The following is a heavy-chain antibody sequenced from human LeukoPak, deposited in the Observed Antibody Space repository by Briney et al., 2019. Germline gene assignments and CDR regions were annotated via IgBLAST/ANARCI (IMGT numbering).Heavy chain of an antibody. D-gene: IGHD5-12*01. Sequence: GESLKISCKGSGYSFTSYWIGWVRQMPGKGLEWMGIIYPGDSDTRYSPSFQGQVTISADKSISTAYLQWSSLKASDTAMYYCAKSLVATISPFDYWGQGTLVTVSS. CDR1: GYSFTSYW. V-gene: IGHV5-51*01. J-gene: IGHJ4*02. CDR2: IYPGDSDT. CDR3: AKSLVATISPFDY.